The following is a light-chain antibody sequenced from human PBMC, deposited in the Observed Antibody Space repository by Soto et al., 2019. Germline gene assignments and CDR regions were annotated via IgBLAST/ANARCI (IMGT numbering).Light chain of an antibody. CDR1: QSVSIN. V-gene: IGKV3-15*01. J-gene: IGKJ1*01. Sequence: EIVMTQSPATLSVSPGERATLSCRASQSVSINLAWFQQKPGQAPRLLIYDASIRAPGGPARFSGSGSATDFTLTISSLQSEDFAVYYCLQYNGWPRTFGQGTKVEI. CDR3: LQYNGWPRT. CDR2: DAS.